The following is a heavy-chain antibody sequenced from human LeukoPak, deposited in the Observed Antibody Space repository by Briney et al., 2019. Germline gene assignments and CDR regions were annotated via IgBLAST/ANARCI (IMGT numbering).Heavy chain of an antibody. CDR1: GFAFDDYA. CDR3: ARGIYCSGGSCPPKVRYFDR. J-gene: IGHJ2*01. D-gene: IGHD2-15*01. CDR2: ISWNSGSI. V-gene: IGHV3-9*03. Sequence: GRSLRLSCAASGFAFDDYAMHWVRQAPGKGLEGVSGISWNSGSIGYADSVKGRFTISRDNAKNSLYLQMNSLRAEDMALYYCARGIYCSGGSCPPKVRYFDRWGRGTLVTVSS.